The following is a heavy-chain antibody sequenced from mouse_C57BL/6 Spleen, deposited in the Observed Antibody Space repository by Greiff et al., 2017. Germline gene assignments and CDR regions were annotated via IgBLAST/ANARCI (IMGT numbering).Heavy chain of an antibody. CDR1: GFTFSSYA. CDR3: ERDYYGSSSDY. J-gene: IGHJ2*01. V-gene: IGHV5-4*03. D-gene: IGHD1-1*01. CDR2: ISDGGSYT. Sequence: EVKLVESGGGLVKPGGSLKLSCAASGFTFSSYAMSWVRQNPEKRLEWVATISDGGSYTYYPDNVKGRVTISRNNAKNNLYLQMSHLKSEDTAMYYCERDYYGSSSDYWGQGTTLTVSS.